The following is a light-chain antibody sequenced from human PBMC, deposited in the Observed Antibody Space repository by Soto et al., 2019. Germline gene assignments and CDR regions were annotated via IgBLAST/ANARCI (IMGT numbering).Light chain of an antibody. CDR1: QRVRSN. V-gene: IGKV3-15*01. Sequence: EIVMTQSPATLYVSPRERATLSCRASQRVRSNLAWYLQKPGKAPWLLIYGAYTRATGIPARFSGSGSGTEFTLTICSLLSEDFAVYYCQQYNSLSPWTFGKGTKVEIK. CDR2: GAY. J-gene: IGKJ1*01. CDR3: QQYNSLSPWT.